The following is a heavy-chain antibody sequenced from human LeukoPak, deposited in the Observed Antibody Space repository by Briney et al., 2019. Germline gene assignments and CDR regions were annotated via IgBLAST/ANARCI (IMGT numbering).Heavy chain of an antibody. Sequence: SETLSLTCAVYGGSFSGFYWSWLRQPPGQGLEWIGEISHSGSTYYNPSLKSRITISVDTSKNQFSLKLSSVTAADTAVYYCARLPSVWGQGTMVTVSS. CDR3: ARLPSV. J-gene: IGHJ3*01. V-gene: IGHV4-34*01. CDR1: GGSFSGFY. CDR2: ISHSGST.